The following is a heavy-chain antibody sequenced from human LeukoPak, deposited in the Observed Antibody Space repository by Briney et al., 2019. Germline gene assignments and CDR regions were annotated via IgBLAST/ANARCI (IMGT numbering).Heavy chain of an antibody. J-gene: IGHJ3*02. Sequence: GGSLRLSCAASGFTFSSYSMNWVRQAPGKGLEWVASISSSSSYTHYADSVKGRFTISRDNAENSLYLQMNNLRAEDTAVYYCARDRDGSGWYRGSFDIWGQGTIVTVSS. CDR1: GFTFSSYS. D-gene: IGHD6-19*01. V-gene: IGHV3-21*01. CDR3: ARDRDGSGWYRGSFDI. CDR2: ISSSSSYT.